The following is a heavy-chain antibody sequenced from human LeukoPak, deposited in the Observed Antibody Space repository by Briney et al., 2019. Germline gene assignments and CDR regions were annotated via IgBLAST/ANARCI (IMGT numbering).Heavy chain of an antibody. D-gene: IGHD3-22*01. CDR3: AGHGQTAYDSSGYYR. J-gene: IGHJ4*02. CDR1: GGSISSGAYY. V-gene: IGHV4-39*01. Sequence: ETLSLTCSVSGGSISSGAYYWGWIRQPPGKGLEWIGSLHYSGSTYYNPSLKSRVTISVDTSKNHFSLNLSSVTAADTAVYYCAGHGQTAYDSSGYYRWGQGFLVTVSS. CDR2: LHYSGST.